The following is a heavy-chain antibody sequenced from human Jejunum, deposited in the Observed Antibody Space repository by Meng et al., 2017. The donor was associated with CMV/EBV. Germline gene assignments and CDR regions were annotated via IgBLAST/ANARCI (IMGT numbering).Heavy chain of an antibody. CDR2: IKDDGSEK. Sequence: GFSFGTFWRSWVRQAPGKGLEWVANIKDDGSEKYSVDSVKGRFTISRDNAKTSLYLQMNSLRAEDTAVYYCARALYSYGLGARFDFWGQGALVTVSS. V-gene: IGHV3-7*01. J-gene: IGHJ4*02. CDR1: GFSFGTFW. CDR3: ARALYSYGLGARFDF. D-gene: IGHD5-18*01.